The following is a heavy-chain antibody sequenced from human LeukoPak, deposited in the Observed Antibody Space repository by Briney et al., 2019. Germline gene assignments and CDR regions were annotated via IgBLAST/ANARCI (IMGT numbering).Heavy chain of an antibody. CDR1: GGSISSSIYY. Sequence: SETLSLICTVSGGSISSSIYYWGWIRQAPGKGLEWIGNIYYSGTTYYNPSLKSRVTISVDTSKNQFSLKLSSVTAADTAVYYCARHRAPFYGHGGFDPWGQGTLVTVSS. CDR2: IYYSGTT. D-gene: IGHD4-17*01. J-gene: IGHJ5*02. V-gene: IGHV4-39*01. CDR3: ARHRAPFYGHGGFDP.